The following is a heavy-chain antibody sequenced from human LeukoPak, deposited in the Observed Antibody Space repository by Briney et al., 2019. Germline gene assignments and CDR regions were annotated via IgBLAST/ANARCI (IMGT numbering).Heavy chain of an antibody. Sequence: GGSLRLSCAASGFTFSSYAMHWVRQAPGKGLEWVAVISYDGSNKYYADSVKGRFTISRDNSKNTLYLQMNSLRAEVTAVYYCARVASVVVVAATPYYFDYWGQGTLVTVSS. J-gene: IGHJ4*02. CDR2: ISYDGSNK. CDR1: GFTFSSYA. D-gene: IGHD2-15*01. V-gene: IGHV3-30*04. CDR3: ARVASVVVVAATPYYFDY.